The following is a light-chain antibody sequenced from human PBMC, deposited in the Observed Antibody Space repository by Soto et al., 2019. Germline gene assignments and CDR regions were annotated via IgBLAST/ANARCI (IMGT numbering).Light chain of an antibody. CDR2: DSS. V-gene: IGKV3-11*01. Sequence: EIVLTQFPATLSLSPGDGATLSCRASESVSNYLAWYQQKRAQAPRLLIYDSSNRATGIPARFSGSGSGTDYSLITGSLEPEDLGVYYCQQRSVWPLTFGGGTNVEIK. CDR3: QQRSVWPLT. J-gene: IGKJ4*01. CDR1: ESVSNY.